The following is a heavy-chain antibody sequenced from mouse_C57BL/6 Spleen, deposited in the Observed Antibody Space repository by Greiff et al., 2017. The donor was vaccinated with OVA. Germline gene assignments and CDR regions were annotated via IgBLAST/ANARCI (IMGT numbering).Heavy chain of an antibody. Sequence: QVQLQQPGAELVLPGASVKLSCKASGYTFTSYWMHWVKQRPGQGLEWIGEIDPSDSYTNYNQKFKVKSTLTVDKSSSTAYMQLSSLTSEDSSVYYCAKVALTGYFDVWGTLSTVTVSS. CDR3: AKVALTGYFDV. CDR2: IDPSDSYT. CDR1: GYTFTSYW. D-gene: IGHD1-1*02. J-gene: IGHJ1*03. V-gene: IGHV1-69*01.